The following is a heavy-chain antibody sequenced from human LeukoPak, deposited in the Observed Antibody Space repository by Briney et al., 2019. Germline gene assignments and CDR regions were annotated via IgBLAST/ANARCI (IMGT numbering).Heavy chain of an antibody. J-gene: IGHJ6*02. CDR1: GYTFTSYG. V-gene: IGHV1-18*01. CDR2: ISAYNGNT. Sequence: ASVKVSCKASGYTFTSYGISWVRQAPGQGLEGMGWISAYNGNTNYAQKLQGRVTMTTDTSTSTAYMELRSLRSDDTAVYYCARVGSGWYGYYYYGMDVWGQGTTVTVSS. CDR3: ARVGSGWYGYYYYGMDV. D-gene: IGHD6-19*01.